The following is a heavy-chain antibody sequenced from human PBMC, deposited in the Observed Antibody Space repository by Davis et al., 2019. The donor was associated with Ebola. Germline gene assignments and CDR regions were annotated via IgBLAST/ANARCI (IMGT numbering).Heavy chain of an antibody. CDR2: INPNSGGT. CDR3: ARGGDIVVVPAASLDY. J-gene: IGHJ4*02. V-gene: IGHV1-2*04. D-gene: IGHD2-2*01. Sequence: ASVKVSCKASGYTFTSYGISWVRQAPGQGLEWMGWINPNSGGTNYAQKFQGWVTMTRDTSISTAYMELSRLRSDDTAVYYCARGGDIVVVPAASLDYWGQGTLVTVSS. CDR1: GYTFTSYG.